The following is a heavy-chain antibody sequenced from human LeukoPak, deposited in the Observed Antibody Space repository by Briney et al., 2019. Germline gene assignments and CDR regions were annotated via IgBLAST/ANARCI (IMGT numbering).Heavy chain of an antibody. CDR2: IYYSGST. J-gene: IGHJ6*02. Sequence: PSETLSLTCTVSGGSISSGGYYWSWIRQHPGKGLEWIGYIYYSGSTYYNPSLKSRVTISVDRSKNQFSLNLSSVTAADTAVYYCATSLDYYGMDVWGQGTTVTVSS. V-gene: IGHV4-31*03. CDR1: GGSISSGGYY. CDR3: ATSLDYYGMDV. D-gene: IGHD3-16*01.